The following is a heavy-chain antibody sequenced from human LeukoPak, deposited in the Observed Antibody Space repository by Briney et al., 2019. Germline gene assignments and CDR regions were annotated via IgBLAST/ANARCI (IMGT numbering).Heavy chain of an antibody. Sequence: GSLRLSCAASGFTFSSYAMSWVRQAPGKALEWVSSITSSGTYIFYADSVKGRFTISRDNAKNSLYLQMNSLGPEDTAVYYCARDPYSGNYGNYYYYYMDVWGKGTTVTISS. J-gene: IGHJ6*03. CDR2: ITSSGTYI. CDR1: GFTFSSYA. V-gene: IGHV3-21*01. D-gene: IGHD1-26*01. CDR3: ARDPYSGNYGNYYYYYMDV.